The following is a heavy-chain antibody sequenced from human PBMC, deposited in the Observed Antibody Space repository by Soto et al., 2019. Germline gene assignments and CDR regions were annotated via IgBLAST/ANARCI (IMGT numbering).Heavy chain of an antibody. V-gene: IGHV3-49*04. CDR2: IRSKACGGTT. J-gene: IGHJ6*02. D-gene: IGHD6-13*01. CDR3: TRAEHSSSWYDYYYGMDV. CDR1: GFTFGDYA. Sequence: PGGSLRLSCTASGFTFGDYAMSWVRQAPGKGLEWVGFIRSKACGGTTEYAASVKGRFTISRDDSKSIAYLQMNSLKTEDTAVYYCTRAEHSSSWYDYYYGMDVWGQGTTVTVSS.